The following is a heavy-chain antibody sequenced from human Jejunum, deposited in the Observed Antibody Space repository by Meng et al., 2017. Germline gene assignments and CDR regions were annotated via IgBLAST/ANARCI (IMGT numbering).Heavy chain of an antibody. CDR1: GFPFSAYG. CDR3: GSDY. J-gene: IGHJ4*02. CDR2: ITSDGSYE. V-gene: IGHV3-21*01. Sequence: GESLKISCAASGFPFSAYGMDWVRRAPGKELEWVAYITSDGSYEDYADSVKGRFTVSRDNAKKSLYLEMNRLRADDTAVYYCGSDYWGQGTLVTVSS.